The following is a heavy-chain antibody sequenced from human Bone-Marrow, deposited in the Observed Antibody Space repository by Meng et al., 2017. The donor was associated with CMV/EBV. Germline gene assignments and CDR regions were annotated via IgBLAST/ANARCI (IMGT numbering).Heavy chain of an antibody. J-gene: IGHJ4*02. CDR3: ARAGSSSTSYYFDY. CDR2: MNPNSGNT. D-gene: IGHD6-6*01. CDR1: GYTFTSYD. Sequence: ASVKVSCKASGYTFTSYDINWVRQATGQGLEWMGWMNPNSGNTGYAQKFQGRVTMTRNTSISTAYMELSSLRSEDTAVYYCARAGSSSTSYYFDYWGQGTRVTGSS. V-gene: IGHV1-8*01.